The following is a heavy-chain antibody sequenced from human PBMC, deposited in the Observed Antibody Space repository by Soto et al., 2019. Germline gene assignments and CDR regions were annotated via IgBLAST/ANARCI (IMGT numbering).Heavy chain of an antibody. CDR3: AKDRQYPRDYFHY. J-gene: IGHJ4*02. Sequence: GSLRLSCAASGFTFSSYCMNWVRQAPGKGLEWVSSISGSTTYIYYADSVKGRFTISRDNAKNTVFLQMDSLRAEDTAAYYCAKDRQYPRDYFHYWGQGTLVTVSS. D-gene: IGHD4-4*01. V-gene: IGHV3-21*04. CDR1: GFTFSSYC. CDR2: ISGSTTYI.